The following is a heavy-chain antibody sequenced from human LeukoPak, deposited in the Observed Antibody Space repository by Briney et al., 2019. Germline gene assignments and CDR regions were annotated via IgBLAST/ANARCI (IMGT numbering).Heavy chain of an antibody. J-gene: IGHJ4*02. Sequence: SETLSLTCTVSGGSISSYYWSWLRQPPGKGLEWIGYIYYSGSTNYNPSLKSRVTISVDTSKNQFSLKLSSVTAADTSVYYCARGAYSGSYYYFDYWGQGTLVTVSS. V-gene: IGHV4-59*01. CDR3: ARGAYSGSYYYFDY. D-gene: IGHD1-26*01. CDR2: IYYSGST. CDR1: GGSISSYY.